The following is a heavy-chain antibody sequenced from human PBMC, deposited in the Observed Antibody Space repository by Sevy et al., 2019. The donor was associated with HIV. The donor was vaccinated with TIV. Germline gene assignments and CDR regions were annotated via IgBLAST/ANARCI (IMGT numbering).Heavy chain of an antibody. V-gene: IGHV4-39*01. J-gene: IGHJ2*01. CDR2: LYYGGGT. CDR1: GGSISGSTNY. Sequence: SETLSLTCTVSGGSISGSTNYWGWIRQSPGKGLEWIGSLYYGGGTYLNPSLKSRVTTSVDTSKNQFSLKLNSVTAADTAVYYCVRHLTNYLYWYFDLWGRGALVTVSS. D-gene: IGHD2-8*01. CDR3: VRHLTNYLYWYFDL.